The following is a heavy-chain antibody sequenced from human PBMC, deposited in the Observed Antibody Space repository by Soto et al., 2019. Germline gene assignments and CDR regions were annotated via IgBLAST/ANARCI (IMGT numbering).Heavy chain of an antibody. J-gene: IGHJ4*02. CDR1: VGSISSYY. Sequence: SETLSLTCTVSVGSISSYYWSWVRQPPGKGLEWIGHIYSSGSTNYNPSLKSRVTISVDTSKNQFSLKLRSVTAADTAVYYCARRVKYGSGRRPAYYFDYWGQGTLVTVSS. CDR3: ARRVKYGSGRRPAYYFDY. D-gene: IGHD3-10*01. CDR2: IYSSGST. V-gene: IGHV4-59*01.